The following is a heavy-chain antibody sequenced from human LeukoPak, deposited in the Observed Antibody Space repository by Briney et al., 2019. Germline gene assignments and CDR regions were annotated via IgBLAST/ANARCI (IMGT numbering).Heavy chain of an antibody. Sequence: GGSLRHSCAASGFTFNNYAMNWVRQAPGKGLEWVSHISPSGDSTYYADSVKGRFTISRDSSKNTLSLQMNSLRAEDTAVYYCAKIPKGGYFDYWGQGTLVTVSS. J-gene: IGHJ4*02. V-gene: IGHV3-23*01. D-gene: IGHD2-2*01. CDR1: GFTFNNYA. CDR2: ISPSGDST. CDR3: AKIPKGGYFDY.